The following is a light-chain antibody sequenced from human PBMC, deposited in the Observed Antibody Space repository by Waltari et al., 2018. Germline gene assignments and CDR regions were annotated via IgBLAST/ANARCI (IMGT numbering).Light chain of an antibody. J-gene: IGKJ1*01. Sequence: EIVLTPSPGTLSLSPGVRATLSCRASQTVGPYLSWYQQKPGQSPRLLIYDASTSATGIPYRFSGSGSVTDFTLTISRLEPEDFAVFYCHQYGGLPWTFGQGTKVEIK. CDR3: HQYGGLPWT. CDR2: DAS. V-gene: IGKV3-20*01. CDR1: QTVGPY.